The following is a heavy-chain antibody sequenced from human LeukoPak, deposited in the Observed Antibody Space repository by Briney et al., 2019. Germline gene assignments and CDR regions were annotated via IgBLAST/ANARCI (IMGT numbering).Heavy chain of an antibody. CDR2: SDPEDGET. CDR3: VTDRARLFWYFDL. Sequence: SVKVSCKVSGSTLSDLSIHWVRQAAGKGLEYVGGSDPEDGETFHAQNFQGRITMTEDTSIDTAYMELSRLRSEDTAVYYCVTDRARLFWYFDLWGRGTLVT. D-gene: IGHD2-21*02. J-gene: IGHJ2*01. CDR1: GSTLSDLS. V-gene: IGHV1-24*01.